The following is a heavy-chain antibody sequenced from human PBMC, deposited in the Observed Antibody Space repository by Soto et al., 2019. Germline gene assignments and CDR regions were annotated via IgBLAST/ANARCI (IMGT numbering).Heavy chain of an antibody. J-gene: IGHJ5*02. CDR2: ISYSGNTI. D-gene: IGHD1-1*01. CDR1: GFTFSDYY. Sequence: GGSLRLSCAASGFTFSDYYMSWIRQAPGKGLEWVSYISYSGNTIYYADSVKGRFTISRDNAKDSLYLQMNSLRGEDTAVYYCAKYLEKAVTHTNWFDPWGQGTLVTVSS. CDR3: AKYLEKAVTHTNWFDP. V-gene: IGHV3-11*01.